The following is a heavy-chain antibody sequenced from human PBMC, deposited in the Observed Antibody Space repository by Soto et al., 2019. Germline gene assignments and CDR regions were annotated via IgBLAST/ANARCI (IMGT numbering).Heavy chain of an antibody. CDR1: GFTFSSYW. Sequence: GGSLRLSCAASGFTFSSYWMHWVRQAPGKGLVWVSRINSDGSSTSYADSVKGRFTISRDNAKNTLYLQMNSLRAEDTTVYYCASDDYYDSSGYSTHSYWGQGTLVTVSS. CDR2: INSDGSST. D-gene: IGHD3-22*01. CDR3: ASDDYYDSSGYSTHSY. V-gene: IGHV3-74*01. J-gene: IGHJ4*02.